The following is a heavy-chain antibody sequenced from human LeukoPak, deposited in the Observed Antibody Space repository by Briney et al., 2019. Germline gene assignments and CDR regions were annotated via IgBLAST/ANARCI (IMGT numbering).Heavy chain of an antibody. V-gene: IGHV3-11*01. Sequence: KPGGSLRLSCAASGFTFSDYYMSWIRQAPGKGLEWVSYISSSGSTIYYADSVKGRFTISRDNAKNSLYLQMNSLRAEDTAVYYCARDMAEYYYDSSGHYEGSFDYWGQGTLVTVSS. CDR2: ISSSGSTI. CDR3: ARDMAEYYYDSSGHYEGSFDY. CDR1: GFTFSDYY. D-gene: IGHD3-22*01. J-gene: IGHJ4*02.